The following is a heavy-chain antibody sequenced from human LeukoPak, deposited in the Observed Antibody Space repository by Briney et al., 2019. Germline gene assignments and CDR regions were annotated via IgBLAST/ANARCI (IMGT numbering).Heavy chain of an antibody. CDR2: ISYDGSNK. CDR3: ARGGDFDY. Sequence: GGSLRLSCAASGFTFSCYAMHWVRQAPGKGLEWVAVISYDGSNKYYADSVKGRFTISRDNSKNTLYLQMNSLRAEDTAVYYCARGGDFDYWGQGTLVTVSS. J-gene: IGHJ4*02. V-gene: IGHV3-30*04. CDR1: GFTFSCYA.